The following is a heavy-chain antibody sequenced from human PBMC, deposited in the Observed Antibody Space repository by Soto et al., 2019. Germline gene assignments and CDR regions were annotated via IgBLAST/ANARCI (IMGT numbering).Heavy chain of an antibody. Sequence: EVQLLESGGGLVQPGGSLRLSCEASGFTFSSYAMSWVRQAPGRGLEWVSAIRGSGDSTDYADSVKGRFTISRDNSDNTLYLQRSSLRVDDTAVYYCVKVDGPHFGSGRWVFAHWGKGHLFTVSS. CDR3: VKVDGPHFGSGRWVFAH. V-gene: IGHV3-23*01. D-gene: IGHD3-10*01. J-gene: IGHJ4*02. CDR2: IRGSGDST. CDR1: GFTFSSYA.